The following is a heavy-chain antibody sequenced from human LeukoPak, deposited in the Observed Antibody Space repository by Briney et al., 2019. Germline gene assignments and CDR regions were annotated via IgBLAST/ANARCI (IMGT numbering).Heavy chain of an antibody. CDR2: IWYDGSNK. V-gene: IGHV3-33*01. CDR3: ARTESEYYYDSSDYYPDF. Sequence: GGSLRLSCAASGFTLSDYGMHWVRQAPGKGLEWVAIIWYDGSNKYYADSVKGRFTISRDNSKNTLYLQMNSLRAEDTAVYYCARTESEYYYDSSDYYPDFWGQGTLVTVSS. J-gene: IGHJ4*02. D-gene: IGHD3-22*01. CDR1: GFTLSDYG.